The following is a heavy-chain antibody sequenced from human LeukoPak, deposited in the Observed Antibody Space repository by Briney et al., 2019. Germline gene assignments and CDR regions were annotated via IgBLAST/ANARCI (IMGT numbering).Heavy chain of an antibody. CDR2: ISGSGSST. CDR3: AKDQSGYYRPFDF. V-gene: IGHV3-23*01. D-gene: IGHD3-22*01. CDR1: GFTFSSYA. Sequence: PGGSLRLSCAASGFTFSSYAMSWVRQAPGKGLEWVSAISGSGSSTYYADSVKGRFTISRDNSHNTLYLQMNSLGAEDTAIYYCAKDQSGYYRPFDFWGQGTLVTVSS. J-gene: IGHJ4*02.